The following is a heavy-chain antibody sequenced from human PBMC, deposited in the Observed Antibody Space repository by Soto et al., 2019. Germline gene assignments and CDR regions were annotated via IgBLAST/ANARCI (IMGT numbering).Heavy chain of an antibody. Sequence: PWGSLRLSCTASGFSLSRYGLHWVRQAPCKGLEWVAGLWSDGIKTSYTDSVKGRFTISRDTSKNMLYLQMNSLGAEDTAVYYCARGLNYWSLLIDHWGQGTLVTVSS. J-gene: IGHJ4*02. CDR1: GFSLSRYG. D-gene: IGHD2-8*02. CDR3: ARGLNYWSLLIDH. V-gene: IGHV3-33*01. CDR2: LWSDGIKT.